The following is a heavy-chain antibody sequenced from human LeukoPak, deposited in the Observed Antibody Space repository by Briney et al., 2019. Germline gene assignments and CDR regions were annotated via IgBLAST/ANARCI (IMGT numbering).Heavy chain of an antibody. CDR1: GFIFSRYW. CDR2: INSDGSNI. Sequence: GGSLRLSCAASGFIFSRYWIHWVRQAPGKGLVWVAGINSDGSNIRYADSVKGRFTISGDNAKNTMYLDMNSLRAGDTAVYYCTRSMIMVDPFDYWGQGTLVTVSS. CDR3: TRSMIMVDPFDY. V-gene: IGHV3-74*01. D-gene: IGHD3-22*01. J-gene: IGHJ4*02.